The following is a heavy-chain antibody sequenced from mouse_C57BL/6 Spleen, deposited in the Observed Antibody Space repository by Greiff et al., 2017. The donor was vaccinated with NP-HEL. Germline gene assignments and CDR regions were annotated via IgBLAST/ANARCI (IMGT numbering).Heavy chain of an antibody. Sequence: QVQLQQPGAELVKPGASVKMSKASGYTFTSYWITWVKQRPGQGLEWIGDIYPGSGSTNYNEKFKSKATLTVDTSSSTAYMQLSSLTSEDSAVYFCARKQATGAMDYWGQGTSVTVSS. CDR2: IYPGSGST. D-gene: IGHD3-2*02. J-gene: IGHJ4*01. CDR3: ARKQATGAMDY. CDR1: GYTFTSYW. V-gene: IGHV1-55*01.